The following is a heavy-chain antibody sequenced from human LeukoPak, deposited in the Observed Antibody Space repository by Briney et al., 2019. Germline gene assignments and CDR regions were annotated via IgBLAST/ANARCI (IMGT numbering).Heavy chain of an antibody. Sequence: PSETLSLTCTVSGGSISSYYWSWIRQPPGKGLEWIGYIHYSGSTHYNPSLKSRVTISVDTSKNQFSLRLSSVTAADTAVYYCARGRGEGRGISMVRGVRAPSYNWFDPWGHGTLVTVSS. CDR2: IHYSGST. CDR1: GGSISSYY. CDR3: ARGRGEGRGISMVRGVRAPSYNWFDP. V-gene: IGHV4-59*12. J-gene: IGHJ5*02. D-gene: IGHD3-10*01.